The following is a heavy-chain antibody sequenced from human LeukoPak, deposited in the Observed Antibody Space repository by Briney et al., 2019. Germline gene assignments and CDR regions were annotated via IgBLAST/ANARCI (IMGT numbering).Heavy chain of an antibody. J-gene: IGHJ4*02. V-gene: IGHV1-8*01. CDR2: MNPDSGNT. D-gene: IGHD1-26*01. CDR1: GDTFTNYE. CDR3: ARGVLGAVLY. Sequence: ASVKVSCKASGDTFTNYEINWVRQATGHGLEWIGWMNPDSGNTGSAQKFQGRVTMTSDISVSTAYMELSSLKSDDTAVYYCARGVLGAVLYWGQGTLVTVPS.